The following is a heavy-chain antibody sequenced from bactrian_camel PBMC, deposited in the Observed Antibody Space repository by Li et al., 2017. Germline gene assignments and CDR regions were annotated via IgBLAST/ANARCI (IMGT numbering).Heavy chain of an antibody. CDR2: MYSGESST. V-gene: IGHV3S1*01. CDR1: GYAYSDGYC. Sequence: HVQLVESGGGSVQAGGSLRLSCVVSGYAYSDGYCLGWFRQAPGKEREGVAQMYSGESSTYYADSVKGRASISKDNAKSTLALRMNSLKSEDTALYYCAATNPFAAVVTCELGAFELWGKGTQVTVS. D-gene: IGHD2*01. CDR3: AATNPFAAVVTCELGAFEL. J-gene: IGHJ4*01.